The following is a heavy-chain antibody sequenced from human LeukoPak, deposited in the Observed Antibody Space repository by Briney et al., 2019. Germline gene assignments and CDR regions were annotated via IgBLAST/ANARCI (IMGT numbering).Heavy chain of an antibody. CDR1: GGTSSSYA. CDR3: ANFHCSSTSCHLSGYFQH. Sequence: SVKVSCKASGGTSSSYAISWVRQAPGQGLEWMGGIIPIFGTANYAQKFQGRVTITADESTSTAYMELSSLRSEDTAVYYCANFHCSSTSCHLSGYFQHWGQGTLVTVSS. CDR2: IIPIFGTA. D-gene: IGHD2-2*01. V-gene: IGHV1-69*13. J-gene: IGHJ1*01.